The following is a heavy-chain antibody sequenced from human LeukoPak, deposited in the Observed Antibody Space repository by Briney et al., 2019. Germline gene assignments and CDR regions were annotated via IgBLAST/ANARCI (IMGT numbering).Heavy chain of an antibody. Sequence: GASVKVSCKASGYTFTSYDINWVRQATGQGLEWMGWMNPNSGNTGYAQKFQGRVTMTTDTSTSTAYMELRGLRSDDTAVYYCARRSTLYSSGRFYFDYWGQGTLVTVSS. V-gene: IGHV1-8*02. CDR2: MNPNSGNT. D-gene: IGHD6-19*01. CDR3: ARRSTLYSSGRFYFDY. CDR1: GYTFTSYD. J-gene: IGHJ4*02.